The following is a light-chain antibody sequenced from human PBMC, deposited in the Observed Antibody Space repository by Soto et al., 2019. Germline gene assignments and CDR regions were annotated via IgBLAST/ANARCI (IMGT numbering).Light chain of an antibody. J-gene: IGLJ1*01. Sequence: QSVLTQPPSVSGAPWQRVTISCTGSSSNNGAGYDVHWYQQLPGRAPKLLIYANNNRPSGVPDRYSGSRSGTSASLAITGLHAEDEADYSCQSYDSSLSGFYVFGTGTKVTVL. CDR3: QSYDSSLSGFYV. CDR2: ANN. CDR1: SSNNGAGYD. V-gene: IGLV1-40*01.